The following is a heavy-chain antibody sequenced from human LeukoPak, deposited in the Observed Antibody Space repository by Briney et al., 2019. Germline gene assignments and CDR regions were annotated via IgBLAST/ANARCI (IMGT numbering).Heavy chain of an antibody. Sequence: SETLSLTCIVSGGSISSKHWSWVRQSPGKGLEWIGYINYSGSTKSNPSLKSRVTTLVDTSKNQFSLKLTSVTAADTAVYYCARQHNYYGSGSYYNADWFDPWGQGTLVTVSS. CDR1: GGSISSKH. D-gene: IGHD3-10*01. CDR3: ARQHNYYGSGSYYNADWFDP. CDR2: INYSGST. J-gene: IGHJ5*02. V-gene: IGHV4-59*08.